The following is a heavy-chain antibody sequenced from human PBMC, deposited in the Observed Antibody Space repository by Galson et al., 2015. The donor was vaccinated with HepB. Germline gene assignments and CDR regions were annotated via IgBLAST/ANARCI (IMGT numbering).Heavy chain of an antibody. CDR3: GSLFYCGGDCYSADAFDI. V-gene: IGHV5-51*01. CDR1: GYNFTSDW. J-gene: IGHJ3*02. CDR2: IYPCGSET. Sequence: SGAEAKKPLESLTISCQGSGYNFTSDWIGWVWQMPAKALEWMRIIYPCGSETRHSPSFPRHVTTSADKSSRTAYQQWSSLKASATAMYYGGSLFYCGGDCYSADAFDIWGQGTMVTVSS. D-gene: IGHD2-21*02.